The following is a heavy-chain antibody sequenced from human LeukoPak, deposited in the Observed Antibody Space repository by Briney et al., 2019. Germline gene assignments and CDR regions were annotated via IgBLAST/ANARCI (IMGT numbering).Heavy chain of an antibody. V-gene: IGHV1-2*02. CDR3: ARVVSITIFGVVTDFDY. J-gene: IGHJ4*02. Sequence: ASVKVSCKASGYTFTGYYMHRVRQAPGHGLEWMGWINPNSGGTNYPQKFQGRVTMTRDTSISTAYMELGRLRSDDTAVYYCARVVSITIFGVVTDFDYWGQGTLVTVSS. CDR2: INPNSGGT. D-gene: IGHD3-3*01. CDR1: GYTFTGYY.